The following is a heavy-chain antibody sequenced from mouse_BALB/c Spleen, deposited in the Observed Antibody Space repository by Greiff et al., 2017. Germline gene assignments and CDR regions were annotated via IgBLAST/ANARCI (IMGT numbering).Heavy chain of an antibody. CDR3: TREGYDYDVWYFDV. CDR2: ISSGGSYT. D-gene: IGHD2-4*01. V-gene: IGHV5-6-4*01. J-gene: IGHJ1*01. CDR1: GFTFSSYT. Sequence: EVKVVESGGGLVKPGGSLKLSCAASGFTFSSYTMSWVRQTPEKRLEWVATISSGGSYTYYPDSVKGRFTISRDNAKNTLYLQMSSLKSEDTAMYYCTREGYDYDVWYFDVWGAGTTVTVSS.